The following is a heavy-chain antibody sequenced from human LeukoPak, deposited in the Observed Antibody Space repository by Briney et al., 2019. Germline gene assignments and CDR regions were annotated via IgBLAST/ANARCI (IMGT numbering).Heavy chain of an antibody. CDR2: ISGSGGST. D-gene: IGHD5-24*01. V-gene: IGHV3-23*01. CDR3: ARDPVFGGMATITGHY. CDR1: GFTFSTYA. J-gene: IGHJ4*02. Sequence: PGGSLRLSCAASGFTFSTYAMSWVRQAPGKGLEWVSTISGSGGSTYYTDSVMGRFTISRDNSKNTLYLQMNSLRAEDTAVYYCARDPVFGGMATITGHYWGQGTLVTVSS.